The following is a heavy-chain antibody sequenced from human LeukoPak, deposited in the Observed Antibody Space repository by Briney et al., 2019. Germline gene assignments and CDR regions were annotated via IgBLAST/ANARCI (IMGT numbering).Heavy chain of an antibody. Sequence: GGSLRLSCAASGFTFSSYGMHWVRQAPGKGLEWVAFIRYDGSNKYYADSVKGRFTISRDNSKNTLYLQMNSLRAEDTAVYYCARDRKEYQLLYTSGYYMDVWGKGTTVTVSS. CDR2: IRYDGSNK. D-gene: IGHD2-2*02. J-gene: IGHJ6*03. V-gene: IGHV3-30*02. CDR3: ARDRKEYQLLYTSGYYMDV. CDR1: GFTFSSYG.